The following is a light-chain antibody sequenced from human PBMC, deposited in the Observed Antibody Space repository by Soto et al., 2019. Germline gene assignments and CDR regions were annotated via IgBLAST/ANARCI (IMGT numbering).Light chain of an antibody. V-gene: IGLV1-47*01. CDR1: SSNIGSNY. J-gene: IGLJ1*01. Sequence: VLTQPPSASGTPGQRVTISCSGSSSNIGSNYVYWYQQLPGTAPKLLIYRNNQRPSGVPDRFSGSKSGTLASLAISGLRSEDEADYYCAAWDDSLSGLYVFGTGAKVTVL. CDR2: RNN. CDR3: AAWDDSLSGLYV.